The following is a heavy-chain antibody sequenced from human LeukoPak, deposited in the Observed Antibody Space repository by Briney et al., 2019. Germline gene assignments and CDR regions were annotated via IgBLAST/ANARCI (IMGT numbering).Heavy chain of an antibody. CDR3: ARTYGDPRDYFDY. CDR2: NYLGDSDN. CDR1: GYRFTSYW. J-gene: IGHJ4*02. Sequence: GESLKISCKGSGYRFTSYWIAWVRQMPGKGLEWMGINYLGDSDNRYSTSFKGQVTISAHKSISTAYLQWSSLKASDTAMYYCARTYGDPRDYFDYWGQGTLVTVSS. V-gene: IGHV5-51*01. D-gene: IGHD4-17*01.